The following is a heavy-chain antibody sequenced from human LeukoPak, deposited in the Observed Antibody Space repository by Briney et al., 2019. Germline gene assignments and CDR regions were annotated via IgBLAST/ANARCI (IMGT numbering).Heavy chain of an antibody. CDR2: ISGSGGST. V-gene: IGHV3-23*01. CDR1: GLTFSSNA. Sequence: PGGSLRLSCAASGLTFSSNAMSWVGQAPGKGLEWVSAISGSGGSTYYADSVKGRFTISRDNSKNTLYLQMNSLRAEDTAVYYCAKGPSKLVYCNGGSCYSVDYWGQGTLVTVSS. D-gene: IGHD2-15*01. CDR3: AKGPSKLVYCNGGSCYSVDY. J-gene: IGHJ4*02.